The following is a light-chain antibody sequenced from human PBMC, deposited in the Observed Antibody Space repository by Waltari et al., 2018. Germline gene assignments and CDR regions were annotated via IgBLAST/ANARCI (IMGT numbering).Light chain of an antibody. CDR2: HAS. J-gene: IGKJ1*01. V-gene: IGKV3D-15*01. CDR3: QQYNKWPPGT. CDR1: PSIGSS. Sequence: ETVVTQSPGTLSVSPGGRATLSCRPSPSIGSSFAWLQQKPGQSPRLLIYHASTRATGIPARFSGSGSETEVTLTISSLQSEDSAVYYGQQYNKWPPGTFGQGTRVEV.